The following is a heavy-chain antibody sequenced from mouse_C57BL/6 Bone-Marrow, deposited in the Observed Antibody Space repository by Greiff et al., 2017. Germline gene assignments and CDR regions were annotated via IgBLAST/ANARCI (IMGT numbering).Heavy chain of an antibody. V-gene: IGHV8-8*01. CDR3: ARIGLWLRGWMDY. J-gene: IGHJ4*01. Sequence: QVTLKESGPGILQPSQTLSLTCSFSGFSLSTFGMGVGWLRQPSGQGLEWLVHTWWDDDKYYNPALKSRLTISKDTSNNPAFLKLTNVDTADSATYYCARIGLWLRGWMDYWGQGTSVTVSS. D-gene: IGHD2-2*01. CDR2: TWWDDDK. CDR1: GFSLSTFGMG.